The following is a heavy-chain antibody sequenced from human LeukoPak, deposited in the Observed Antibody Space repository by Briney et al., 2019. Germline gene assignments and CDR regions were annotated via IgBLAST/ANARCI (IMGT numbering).Heavy chain of an antibody. CDR3: ARPIRGRRYSSGWYWFDP. CDR2: ISHSGST. J-gene: IGHJ5*02. D-gene: IGHD6-19*01. Sequence: SETLSLTCAVYGGSFSGYYWSWIRQPPGKGLEWIGEISHSGSTNYNPSLKSRVTISVDTSKNQFSLKLSSVTAADTAVYYCARPIRGRRYSSGWYWFDPWGQGTLVTVSS. CDR1: GGSFSGYY. V-gene: IGHV4-34*01.